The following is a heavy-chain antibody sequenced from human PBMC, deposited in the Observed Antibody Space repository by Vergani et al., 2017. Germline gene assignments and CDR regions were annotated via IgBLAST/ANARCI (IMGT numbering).Heavy chain of an antibody. Sequence: QVQLRQWGAGLVKPSETLSLTCGIYGDSLRGHYWGWIRQPPGKGLEWIGSIYHSGNTYYNPSLKSRVTISIDTSKNQFSLKLSSVTAADTAVYFCARQQQLVSHQRYYYYGMDVWGQGTTVTVSS. D-gene: IGHD6-13*01. CDR3: ARQQQLVSHQRYYYYGMDV. CDR1: GDSLRGHY. CDR2: IYHSGNT. J-gene: IGHJ6*02. V-gene: IGHV4-38-2*01.